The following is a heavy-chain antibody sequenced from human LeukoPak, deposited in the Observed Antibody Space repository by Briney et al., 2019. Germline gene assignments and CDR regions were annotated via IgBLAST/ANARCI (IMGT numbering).Heavy chain of an antibody. J-gene: IGHJ4*02. CDR2: ISSSSNYI. Sequence: GGSLRLSCAASGFTFSSYAMSWVRQAPGKGLEWVSSISSSSNYIYYGDSVKGRFTISRDNAKNSLYLQMNSLRAEDTAVYYCARGATAVDYWGLGTLVTVSS. CDR1: GFTFSSYA. V-gene: IGHV3-21*01. D-gene: IGHD4-23*01. CDR3: ARGATAVDY.